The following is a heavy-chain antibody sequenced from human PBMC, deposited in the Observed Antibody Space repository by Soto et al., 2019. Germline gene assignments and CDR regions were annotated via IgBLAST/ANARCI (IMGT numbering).Heavy chain of an antibody. J-gene: IGHJ6*02. CDR1: GYTFTGYY. Sequence: ASVKVSCKASGYTFTGYYMHCVRQAPGQVLEWMGWINPNSGGTNYAQKFQGWVTMTRDTSISTAYMELSRLRSDDTAVYYCARALLYGMDVWGQGTTVTVSS. CDR3: ARALLYGMDV. V-gene: IGHV1-2*04. CDR2: INPNSGGT.